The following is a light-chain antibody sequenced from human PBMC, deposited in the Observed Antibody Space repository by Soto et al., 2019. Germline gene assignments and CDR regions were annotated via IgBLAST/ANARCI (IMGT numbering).Light chain of an antibody. Sequence: DILMTQTPLSLPFTPGESSSISGGSSQSVLYSNGYNYLDWYLQKPGQSPQLLIYLGSNRASGVPDRFSGSGSGTEFTLTISSLQSEDLAVYHCQQYNKWPQTFGQGTKVDIK. CDR2: LGS. V-gene: IGKV2-28*01. CDR3: QQYNKWPQT. J-gene: IGKJ1*01. CDR1: QSVLYSNGYNY.